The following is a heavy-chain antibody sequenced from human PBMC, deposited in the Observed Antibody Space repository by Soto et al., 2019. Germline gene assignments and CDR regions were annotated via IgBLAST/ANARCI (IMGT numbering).Heavy chain of an antibody. CDR2: INADNGNT. CDR3: ARDRPITDTLPEDYLYYGMEV. Sequence: QVQLVQSGAEEKKPGASVKILCKASGYTFTSYAIHWVRQAPGQRLEWMGWINADNGNTKHSQKFQGRVTFTRDTSASTTYMELSSLRSEDTAVYYCARDRPITDTLPEDYLYYGMEVWGQGTTVTVSS. D-gene: IGHD3-10*01. J-gene: IGHJ6*02. V-gene: IGHV1-3*05. CDR1: GYTFTSYA.